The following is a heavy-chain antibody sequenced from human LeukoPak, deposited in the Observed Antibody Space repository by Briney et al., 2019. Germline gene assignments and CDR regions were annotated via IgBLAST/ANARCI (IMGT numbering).Heavy chain of an antibody. CDR2: INPNSGGT. CDR3: ARDIRTRYDSSGYSFYH. V-gene: IGHV1-2*02. J-gene: IGHJ4*02. D-gene: IGHD3-22*01. Sequence: ASVKVPCKASGYTFTCYYMHWVRQAPGQGLEWMGWINPNSGGTNYAQKFQGRVTMTRDTSISTAYMELSRLRSDDTAVYYCARDIRTRYDSSGYSFYHWGQGTLVTVSS. CDR1: GYTFTCYY.